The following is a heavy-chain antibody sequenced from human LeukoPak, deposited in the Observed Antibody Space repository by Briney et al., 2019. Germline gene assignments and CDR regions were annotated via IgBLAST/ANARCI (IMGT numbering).Heavy chain of an antibody. V-gene: IGHV3-23*01. CDR3: AKALITYYYDSSGYPRDNY. CDR1: GFTFSSYA. J-gene: IGHJ4*02. D-gene: IGHD3-22*01. Sequence: PGGSLRLSCAASGFTFSSYAMSWVRQAPGKGLEWVSAISDSGGSTYYADSVKGRFTISRDNSKNTLYLQMNSLRAEDTAVYYCAKALITYYYDSSGYPRDNYWGQGTLVTVSS. CDR2: ISDSGGST.